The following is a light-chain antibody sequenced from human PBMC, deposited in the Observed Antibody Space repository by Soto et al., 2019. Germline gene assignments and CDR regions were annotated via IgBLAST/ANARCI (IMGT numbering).Light chain of an antibody. Sequence: DIQMTQSPSAMSASVGDRVTITCRASQGISNHLVWFQQRPGKVPKRLIYDASSLQTGVPSRFRGSGSGKDFTLTISSLQPEVFAIYYVLQLTYSPLPFGQGTRL. V-gene: IGKV1-17*03. J-gene: IGKJ5*01. CDR3: LQLTYSPLP. CDR2: DAS. CDR1: QGISNH.